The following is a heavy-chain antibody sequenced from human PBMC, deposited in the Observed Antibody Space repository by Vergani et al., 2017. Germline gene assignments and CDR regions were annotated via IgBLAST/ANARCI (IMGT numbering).Heavy chain of an antibody. D-gene: IGHD1-7*01. CDR3: AATKGITGTSYSALDFYYYYGMDV. CDR2: IWYDGSNK. Sequence: QVQLVESGGGVVQPGRSLRLSCAASGFTFSSYGMHWVRQAPGKGLEWVAVIWYDGSNKYYADSVKGRFTISRDNSKNTLYLQMSSLRSEDTAVYYCAATKGITGTSYSALDFYYYYGMDVWGQGTTVTVSS. J-gene: IGHJ6*02. CDR1: GFTFSSYG. V-gene: IGHV3-33*01.